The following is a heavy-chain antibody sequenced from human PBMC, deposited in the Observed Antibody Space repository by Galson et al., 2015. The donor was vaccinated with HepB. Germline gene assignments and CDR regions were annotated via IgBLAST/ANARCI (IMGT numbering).Heavy chain of an antibody. J-gene: IGHJ6*02. CDR3: ARDANTATRPPGVFPGYGMDV. CDR1: GFTFSSYS. V-gene: IGHV3-48*02. D-gene: IGHD6-25*01. Sequence: SLRLSCAASGFTFSSYSMNWVRQAPGKGLEWVSYISSSSSTIYYADSVKGRFTISRDNAKNSLYLQMNSLRDEDTAVYYCARDANTATRPPGVFPGYGMDVWGQGTTVTVSS. CDR2: ISSSSSTI.